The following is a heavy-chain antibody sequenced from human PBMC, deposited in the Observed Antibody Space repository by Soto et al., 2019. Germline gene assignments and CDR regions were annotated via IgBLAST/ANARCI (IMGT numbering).Heavy chain of an antibody. J-gene: IGHJ6*02. V-gene: IGHV1-69*13. CDR3: ARYQGITTFGVYSMYYYGMDV. D-gene: IGHD3-3*01. CDR2: IIPIFGTA. Sequence: ASVKVSCKASGYTFTSYGISWVRQAPGQGLEWMGGIIPIFGTANYAQKFQGRVTITADESTSTAYMELSSLRSEDTAVYYCARYQGITTFGVYSMYYYGMDVWGQGTTVTVSS. CDR1: GYTFTSYG.